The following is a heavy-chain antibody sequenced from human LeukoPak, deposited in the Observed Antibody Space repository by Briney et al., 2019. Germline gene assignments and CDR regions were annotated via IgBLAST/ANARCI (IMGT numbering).Heavy chain of an antibody. D-gene: IGHD3-22*01. J-gene: IGHJ3*02. CDR2: ISYSGST. CDR1: GGSISSYY. Sequence: SETLSLTCTVSGGSISSYYWSWIRQPPGKGLEWIGYISYSGSTNYNPSLKSRVTISVDTSKNQFSQKLSSVTAADTAVYYCARFDSRTYRDGFDIWGQGTMVTVSS. V-gene: IGHV4-59*01. CDR3: ARFDSRTYRDGFDI.